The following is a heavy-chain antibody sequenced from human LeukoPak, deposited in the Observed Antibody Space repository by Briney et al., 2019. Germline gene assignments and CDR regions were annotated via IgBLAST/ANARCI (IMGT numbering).Heavy chain of an antibody. CDR1: GFTFSSYS. D-gene: IGHD2-2*01. CDR2: ISSSSSYI. V-gene: IGHV3-21*01. CDR3: ARDRPAPQDIVVVPAAPYYYYGMDV. J-gene: IGHJ6*04. Sequence: GGSLRLSCAASGFTFSSYSMNWVRHAPGEGLEWVSSISSSSSYIYYADSVKGRFTISRDNAKNSLYLQMNSLRAEDTAVYYCARDRPAPQDIVVVPAAPYYYYGMDVWGKGTTVTVSS.